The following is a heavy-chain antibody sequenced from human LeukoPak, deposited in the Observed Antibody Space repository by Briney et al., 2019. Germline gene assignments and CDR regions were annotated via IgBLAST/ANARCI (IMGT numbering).Heavy chain of an antibody. D-gene: IGHD6-6*01. Sequence: GASVKVSCKASGGTFSSYTIGWVRQAPGQGLEWMGRIIPILGIANYAQKFQGRVTITADKSTSTAYMELSSLRSEDTAVYYCARSTATYSGSSLGPLGYWGQGTLVTVSS. V-gene: IGHV1-69*02. CDR1: GGTFSSYT. CDR2: IIPILGIA. J-gene: IGHJ4*02. CDR3: ARSTATYSGSSLGPLGY.